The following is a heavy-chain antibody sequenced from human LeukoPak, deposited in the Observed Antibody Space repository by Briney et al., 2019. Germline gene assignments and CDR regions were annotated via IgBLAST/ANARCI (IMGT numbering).Heavy chain of an antibody. V-gene: IGHV4-61*02. CDR1: GYSISSGYY. CDR3: ARDSDYSNYIHWFDP. Sequence: SETLSLTCAVSGYSISSGYYWSWIRQPAGKGLEWIERIYTSGSTNYNPSLKSRVTISVDTSKNQFSLKLSSVTTADTAVYYCARDSDYSNYIHWFDPWGQGTLVTVSS. D-gene: IGHD4-11*01. CDR2: IYTSGST. J-gene: IGHJ5*02.